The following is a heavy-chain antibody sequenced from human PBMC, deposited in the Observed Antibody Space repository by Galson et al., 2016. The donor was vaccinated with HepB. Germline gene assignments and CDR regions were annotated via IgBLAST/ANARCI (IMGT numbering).Heavy chain of an antibody. J-gene: IGHJ4*02. D-gene: IGHD3-22*01. V-gene: IGHV3-74*03. CDR3: ARTFLTYYDSSDRLLLAAYYDF. CDR1: GFSFSSHW. CDR2: IDTDGSGT. Sequence: SLRLSCAASGFSFSSHWMHWVRQAPGKGLVWVSRIDTDGSGTPYSDSVQGRFTISRDNAKNTMYLQMNSLRAEDTAVYFCARTFLTYYDSSDRLLLAAYYDFWGQGALVTVSS.